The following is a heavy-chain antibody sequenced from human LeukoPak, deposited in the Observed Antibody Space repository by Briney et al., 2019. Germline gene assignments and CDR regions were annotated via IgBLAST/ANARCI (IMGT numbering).Heavy chain of an antibody. CDR1: GYTFTSYG. CDR2: ISAYNGNT. Sequence: GASVKVSCKASGYTFTSYGISWVRQAPGQGLGWMGWISAYNGNTNYAQKLQGRVTITTDESTSTAYMELSSLRSEDTAVYYCASYSNYEGYYYYYMDVWGKGTTVTVSS. J-gene: IGHJ6*03. V-gene: IGHV1-18*01. CDR3: ASYSNYEGYYYYYMDV. D-gene: IGHD4-11*01.